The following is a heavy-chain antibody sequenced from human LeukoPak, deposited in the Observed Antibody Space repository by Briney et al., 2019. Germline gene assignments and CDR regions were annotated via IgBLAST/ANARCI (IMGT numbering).Heavy chain of an antibody. V-gene: IGHV3-30*14. CDR2: ISYDGSNK. Sequence: GGSLRLSCAASGFTFSSYAMHWVRQAPGKGLEWVAVISYDGSNKYYADSVKGRFTISRDNSKNTQYLQMNSLRAEDTAVYYCARTLYSSSWYAWYFDLWGRGTLVTVSS. CDR1: GFTFSSYA. D-gene: IGHD6-13*01. CDR3: ARTLYSSSWYAWYFDL. J-gene: IGHJ2*01.